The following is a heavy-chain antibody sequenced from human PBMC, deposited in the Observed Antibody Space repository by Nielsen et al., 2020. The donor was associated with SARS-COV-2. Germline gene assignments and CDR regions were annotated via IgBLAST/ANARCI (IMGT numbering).Heavy chain of an antibody. V-gene: IGHV3-9*01. CDR3: VREWGY. CDR1: GSTFDDYA. Sequence: GGSLRPSCAASGSTFDDYAMHWVRQAPGKGLEWVSGISWNSGSIVYADSVKGRFTVSRDNTKNSLYLQMNSLGADDTAVYYCVREWGYWGLGTLVTVSS. D-gene: IGHD1-26*01. J-gene: IGHJ4*02. CDR2: ISWNSGSI.